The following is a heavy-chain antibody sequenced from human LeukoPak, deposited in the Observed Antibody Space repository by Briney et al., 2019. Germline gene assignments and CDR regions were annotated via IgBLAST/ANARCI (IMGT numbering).Heavy chain of an antibody. CDR1: GGSISSYY. D-gene: IGHD1-26*01. V-gene: IGHV4-59*08. CDR3: ARRSGGSWYFDY. CDR2: IYDSGTT. Sequence: SETLSLTCTVSGGSISSYYWNWIRQPPGKGLEWIGYIYDSGTTNYNPSLMSRVTISEDTSKNQFSLKLSSVTAADTAVYYCARRSGGSWYFDYWGQGTLVTVSS. J-gene: IGHJ4*02.